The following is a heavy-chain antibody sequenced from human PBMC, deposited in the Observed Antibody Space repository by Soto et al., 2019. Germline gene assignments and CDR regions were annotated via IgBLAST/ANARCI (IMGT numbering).Heavy chain of an antibody. CDR2: ISYDGSNK. CDR3: ARELTMVRGVLYYYYYYGMDV. J-gene: IGHJ6*02. Sequence: GGSLRLSCAASGFTFSSYAMHWVRQAPGKGLEWVAAISYDGSNKYYADSVKGRFTISRDNSKNTLYLQMNSLRAEDTAVYYCARELTMVRGVLYYYYYYGMDVWGQGTTVTVSS. CDR1: GFTFSSYA. D-gene: IGHD3-10*01. V-gene: IGHV3-30-3*01.